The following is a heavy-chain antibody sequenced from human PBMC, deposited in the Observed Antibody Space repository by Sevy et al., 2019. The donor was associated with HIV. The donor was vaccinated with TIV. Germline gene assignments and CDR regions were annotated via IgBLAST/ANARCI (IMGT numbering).Heavy chain of an antibody. CDR1: GFTFSSYA. V-gene: IGHV3-23*01. CDR3: AKKSTPDGEAAAGPFEY. Sequence: GGSLRLSCAASGFTFSSYAMSWVRQAPGKGLQRISAISGSGGSTFYADSVKGRFTISRDNSKNTLYLQMNSMRAEDTAVYYCAKKSTPDGEAAAGPFEYWGQGTLVTVSS. CDR2: ISGSGGST. J-gene: IGHJ4*01. D-gene: IGHD6-13*01.